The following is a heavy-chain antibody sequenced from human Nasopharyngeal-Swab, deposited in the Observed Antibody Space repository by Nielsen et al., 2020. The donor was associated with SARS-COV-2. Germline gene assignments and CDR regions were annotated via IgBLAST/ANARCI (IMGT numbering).Heavy chain of an antibody. V-gene: IGHV1-69*01. Sequence: VRQMPGKGLEWLGGIIPLFEKTDYAQRFQGRVTFTADESTTTAYMELSSLGSEDTAVYYCAREGEEDDGTGWTRGGYFDLWGQGTQVPSPQ. D-gene: IGHD3/OR15-3a*01. CDR3: AREGEEDDGTGWTRGGYFDL. J-gene: IGHJ4*02. CDR2: IIPLFEKT.